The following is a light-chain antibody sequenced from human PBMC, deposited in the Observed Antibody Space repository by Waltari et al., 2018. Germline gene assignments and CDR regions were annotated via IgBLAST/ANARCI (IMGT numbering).Light chain of an antibody. CDR3: SSYARGNAVV. CDR1: SSDVGGYEY. J-gene: IGLJ2*01. V-gene: IGLV2-8*01. Sequence: QSALTQPPSASGSPGQSVTISCTGTSSDVGGYEYVSWYQHHPGKAPKLIVYEVTQRPSGVPDRFSGSKSGNTASLTVSGLQAEDEAEYYCSSYARGNAVVFGGGTRLNVL. CDR2: EVT.